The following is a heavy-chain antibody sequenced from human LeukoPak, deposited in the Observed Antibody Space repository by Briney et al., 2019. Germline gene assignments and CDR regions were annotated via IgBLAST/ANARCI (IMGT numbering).Heavy chain of an antibody. J-gene: IGHJ3*02. V-gene: IGHV3-74*01. CDR2: IYTDGTTK. Sequence: PGGSLRLSCAASGFAFSRYWMHWIRKAPGKGLGWFSAIYTDGTTKRYADSVKGRFTISRDNAKNTLYLQMNSLSVEDTAVYYCASLVVTDDWAFDIWGQGTMVTVSS. CDR3: ASLVVTDDWAFDI. CDR1: GFAFSRYW. D-gene: IGHD2-21*02.